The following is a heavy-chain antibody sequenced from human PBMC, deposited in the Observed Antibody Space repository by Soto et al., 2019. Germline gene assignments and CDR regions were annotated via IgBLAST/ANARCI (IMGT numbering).Heavy chain of an antibody. CDR1: GFDLIHPW. CDR3: TTGIYYDIFKGSNNGAY. V-gene: IGHV3-15*01. CDR2: IKSKTDGGTA. Sequence: PGGALRLSCVGSGFDLIHPWMTWVRQAAGKGLEWVGRIKSKTDGGTADCAAPVKGRATSSRDDAKNTVYLQMNSPKTEDTAVYYCTTGIYYDIFKGSNNGAYWGQGA. J-gene: IGHJ4*02. D-gene: IGHD3-9*01.